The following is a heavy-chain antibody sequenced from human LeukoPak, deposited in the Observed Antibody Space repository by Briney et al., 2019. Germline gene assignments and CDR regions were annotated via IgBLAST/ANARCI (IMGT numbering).Heavy chain of an antibody. D-gene: IGHD5-18*01. J-gene: IGHJ3*02. CDR3: ARKWIQLWIDAFDI. CDR2: IKQDGSEK. Sequence: GGSLRLSCAASGFTFSSYWMSWVRQAPGKGLEWVANIKQDGSEKYYVDSVKGRFTISRDNAKSSLYLQMNSLRAEDTAVYYCARKWIQLWIDAFDIWGQGTMVTVSS. V-gene: IGHV3-7*01. CDR1: GFTFSSYW.